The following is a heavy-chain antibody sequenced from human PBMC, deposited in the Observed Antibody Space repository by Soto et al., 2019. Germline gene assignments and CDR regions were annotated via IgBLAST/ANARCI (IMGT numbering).Heavy chain of an antibody. CDR3: TTVTAVDAFDI. D-gene: IGHD6-19*01. CDR2: IKSKTDGGTT. V-gene: IGHV3-15*01. J-gene: IGHJ3*02. CDR1: GFTFSNAW. Sequence: GGSLRLSCAASGFTFSNAWMSWVRQAPGKGLEWVGRIKSKTDGGTTDYAAPVKGSFTISRDDSKNTLYLQMNSLKTEDTAVYSCTTVTAVDAFDIWGQVTMVTVSS.